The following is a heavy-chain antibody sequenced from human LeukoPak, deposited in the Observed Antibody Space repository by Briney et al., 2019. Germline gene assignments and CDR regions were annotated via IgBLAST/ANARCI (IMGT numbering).Heavy chain of an antibody. Sequence: GASVKVSCKASGYTFTSYGISWVRQAPGQGLEWMGWISAYNGNTNYAQKLQGRVTMTTDTSTSTAYMELRSLRSDDTAVYYCARDQNLWFGEQGDFDYWGQGTLVTVSS. D-gene: IGHD3-10*01. J-gene: IGHJ4*02. CDR2: ISAYNGNT. V-gene: IGHV1-18*01. CDR1: GYTFTSYG. CDR3: ARDQNLWFGEQGDFDY.